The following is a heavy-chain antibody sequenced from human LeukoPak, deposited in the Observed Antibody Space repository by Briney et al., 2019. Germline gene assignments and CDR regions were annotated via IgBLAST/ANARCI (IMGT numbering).Heavy chain of an antibody. D-gene: IGHD3-22*01. V-gene: IGHV4-61*08. Sequence: SETLSLTCTVSGGSISSGGYYWSWIRQHPGKGLEWIGYIYYSGSTNYNPSLKSRVTISVDTSKKQFSLKLSSVIAADTAVYYCARESPAMINEGFDPWGQGTLVTVSS. CDR1: GGSISSGGYY. CDR3: ARESPAMINEGFDP. CDR2: IYYSGST. J-gene: IGHJ5*02.